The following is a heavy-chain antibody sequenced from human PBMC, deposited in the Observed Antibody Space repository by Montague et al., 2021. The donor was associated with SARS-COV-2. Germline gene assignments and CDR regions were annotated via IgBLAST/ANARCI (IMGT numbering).Heavy chain of an antibody. CDR1: SGSISSYY. CDR2: IYYSGST. CDR3: CRGAGYSSSWYLAFEI. V-gene: IGHV4-59*01. J-gene: IGHJ3*02. Sequence: SETLSLTCTVSSGSISSYYWSWIRQLPAKGLEWSGYIYYSGSTNYNTPLNRRGTISVDTSKNKFSLKLSSVIAADTAADYCCRGAGYSSSWYLAFEIWGQGTMVTVSS. D-gene: IGHD6-13*01.